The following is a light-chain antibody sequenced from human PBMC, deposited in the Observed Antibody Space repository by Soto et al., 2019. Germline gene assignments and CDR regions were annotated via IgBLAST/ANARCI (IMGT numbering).Light chain of an antibody. J-gene: IGKJ2*02. CDR2: KAS. V-gene: IGKV1-5*03. Sequence: DIQMTQSPSTLSASVGDRVTITCRASQSIGIWLAWYQQQPGKSPKVLIYKASSLESGVPSRFSGSGSGTEFTLTIGSLQPDDFATYYCQQYTNSPCTFGQGTKLEIK. CDR1: QSIGIW. CDR3: QQYTNSPCT.